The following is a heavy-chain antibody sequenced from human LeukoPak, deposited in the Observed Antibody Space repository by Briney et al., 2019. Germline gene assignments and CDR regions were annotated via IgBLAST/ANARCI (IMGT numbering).Heavy chain of an antibody. Sequence: SETVSLTCSVSGGSVSTYYWSWIRQPPGKGLEYLGYMSYTGSTNCNPSVKSRLTISIDASRNQVSLNLTSVTAADTAVYYCARIMNGDYFDYWGQGTLVTVSS. J-gene: IGHJ4*02. CDR1: GGSVSTYY. CDR2: MSYTGST. CDR3: ARIMNGDYFDY. V-gene: IGHV4-59*02. D-gene: IGHD3-16*01.